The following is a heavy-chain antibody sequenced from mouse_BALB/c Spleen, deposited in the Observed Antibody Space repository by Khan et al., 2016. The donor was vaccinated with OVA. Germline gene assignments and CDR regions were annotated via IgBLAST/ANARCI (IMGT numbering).Heavy chain of an antibody. CDR2: INPYNDGI. CDR3: AREASNRDFASAY. Sequence: VQLQQSGPDLVKPGASVKMSCKASGYTFTNYVIHWVKQKPGQGLEWIGYINPYNDGIRYNEKFKGKATLTSDKSSSTAYMELSSLTSEDSAVVYGAREASNRDFASAYWGQGTLVTVSA. V-gene: IGHV1S136*01. CDR1: GYTFTNYV. D-gene: IGHD4-1*01. J-gene: IGHJ3*01.